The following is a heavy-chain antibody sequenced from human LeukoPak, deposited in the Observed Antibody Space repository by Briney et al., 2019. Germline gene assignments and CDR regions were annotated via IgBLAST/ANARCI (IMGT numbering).Heavy chain of an antibody. CDR2: IYSGGAT. CDR1: GFTVSSNY. Sequence: GGSLRLSCAASGFTVSSNYMSWVRQAPGKGLEWVSIIYSGGATYYADSVQGRFTISRDNSKNTLYLQMNSLRAEDTAVYYCAREASGDYAFDYWGQGTLVTASS. D-gene: IGHD4-17*01. CDR3: AREASGDYAFDY. J-gene: IGHJ4*02. V-gene: IGHV3-66*01.